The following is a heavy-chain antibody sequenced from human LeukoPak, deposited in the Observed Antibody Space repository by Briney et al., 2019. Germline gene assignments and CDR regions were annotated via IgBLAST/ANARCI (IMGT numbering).Heavy chain of an antibody. V-gene: IGHV4-59*11. CDR2: VYDSGST. Sequence: SETLSLTCTVSGASISNHYWNWVRQSPGKGLEWIGYVYDSGSTNYNPSLKSRVTISVDTSKNQFSLKLSSVTAADTAVYYCARHLSGYLFDYWGQGTLVTVSS. D-gene: IGHD5-12*01. CDR3: ARHLSGYLFDY. CDR1: GASISNHY. J-gene: IGHJ4*02.